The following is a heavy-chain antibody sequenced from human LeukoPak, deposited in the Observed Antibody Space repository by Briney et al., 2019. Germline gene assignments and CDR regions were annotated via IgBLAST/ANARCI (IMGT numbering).Heavy chain of an antibody. V-gene: IGHV3-23*01. CDR2: ISDSGGST. D-gene: IGHD3-22*01. J-gene: IGHJ4*02. CDR3: AKRGVVIRVILVGFHKEAYYFDS. CDR1: GFTFSSYA. Sequence: PGGSLRLSCAASGFTFSSYAMSWVRQSPGKGLEWVSAISDSGGSTNYADSVKGRFTISRDNPKNTLYLQMNSLRAEDTAVYFCAKRGVVIRVILVGFHKEAYYFDSWGQGALVTVSS.